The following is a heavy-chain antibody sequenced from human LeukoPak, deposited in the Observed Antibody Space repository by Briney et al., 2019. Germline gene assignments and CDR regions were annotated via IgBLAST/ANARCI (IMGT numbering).Heavy chain of an antibody. D-gene: IGHD6-13*01. CDR2: INPNSGGT. Sequence: ASVKVSCKASGYTFTGYYMHWVRQAPGQGLEWMGWINPNSGGTNYAQKFQGRVTMTRDTSISTAYMELSRLRSDDTAVYYCARDRGMEAAGTSAFDIWGQGTMVTVSS. CDR1: GYTFTGYY. CDR3: ARDRGMEAAGTSAFDI. J-gene: IGHJ3*02. V-gene: IGHV1-2*02.